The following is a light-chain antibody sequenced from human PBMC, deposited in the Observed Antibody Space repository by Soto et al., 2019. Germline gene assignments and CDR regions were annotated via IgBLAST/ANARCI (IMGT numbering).Light chain of an antibody. CDR3: QRRSNWPQT. CDR2: DAS. J-gene: IGKJ4*01. V-gene: IGKV3-11*01. CDR1: QSVSSY. Sequence: EIVLTQSPATLSLSPGERATLSCRASQSVSSYLAWYQQKPGQAPRLLIYDASNRATGIPARFSGRWFGTEFTLAIGSLESEDFADYYCQRRSNWPQTFGGGTKVDIK.